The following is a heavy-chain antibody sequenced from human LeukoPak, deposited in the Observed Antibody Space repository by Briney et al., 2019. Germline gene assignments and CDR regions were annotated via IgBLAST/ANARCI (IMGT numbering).Heavy chain of an antibody. CDR3: ARGLGSSGYYGV. CDR2: INPKVGST. V-gene: IGHV1-46*01. D-gene: IGHD3-22*01. J-gene: IGHJ4*02. Sequence: SVKVSCKASGYTFTSYYIHWVRQAAGQGLEWVGIINPKVGSTSSAQKFQGRVTMTRDTSTNTVYMELSSLRSEDTAVYYCARGLGSSGYYGVWGQGTLVTVSS. CDR1: GYTFTSYY.